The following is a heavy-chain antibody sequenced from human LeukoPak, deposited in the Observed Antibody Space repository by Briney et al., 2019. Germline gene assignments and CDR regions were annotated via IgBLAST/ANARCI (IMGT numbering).Heavy chain of an antibody. CDR1: GGTFSSYA. CDR3: AREVAAGPNNWFDP. D-gene: IGHD6-6*01. V-gene: IGHV1-69*04. CDR2: IIPILGIA. Sequence: ASVKVSCKASGGTFSSYAISWVRQAPGQGLGWMGRIIPILGIANYAQKFQGRVTITADKSTSTAYMELSSLRSEDTAVYYCAREVAAGPNNWFDPWGQGTLVTVSS. J-gene: IGHJ5*02.